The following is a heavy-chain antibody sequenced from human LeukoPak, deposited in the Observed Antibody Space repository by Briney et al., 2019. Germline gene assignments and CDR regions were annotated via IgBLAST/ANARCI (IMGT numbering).Heavy chain of an antibody. J-gene: IGHJ4*02. CDR2: IYHSGST. Sequence: GSLRLSCAASGFTFSSYSMNWVRQAPGKGLEWIGEIYHSGSTNYNPSLKSRVTISVDKSKNQFSLKLSSVTAADTAVYYCARRPVVRGVRDHFDYWGQGTLVTVSS. D-gene: IGHD3-10*01. V-gene: IGHV4-4*02. CDR3: ARRPVVRGVRDHFDY. CDR1: GFTFSSYSM.